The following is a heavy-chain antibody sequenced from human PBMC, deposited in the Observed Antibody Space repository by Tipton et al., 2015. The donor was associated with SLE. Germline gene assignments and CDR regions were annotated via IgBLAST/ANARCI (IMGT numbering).Heavy chain of an antibody. CDR2: VYYSGRT. CDR3: ARDIYYGMDV. Sequence: TLSLTCTVSGGPISTYYWSWIRQPPGKGLEWIGYVYYSGRTSYNSSLKSRVTISVDTSKNQFSPKLNSVTAADTAVYYCARDIYYGMDVWGQGTTVTVSS. J-gene: IGHJ6*02. CDR1: GGPISTYY. V-gene: IGHV4-59*01.